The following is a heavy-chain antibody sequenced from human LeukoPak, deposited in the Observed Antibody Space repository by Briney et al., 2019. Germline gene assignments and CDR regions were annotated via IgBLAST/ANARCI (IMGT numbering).Heavy chain of an antibody. CDR1: GGTFSSYA. D-gene: IGHD6-13*01. Sequence: SVKVSCKASGGTFSSYAISWVRQAPGQGLEWMGRIIPILGIANYAQKFQGRVTITADKSTSTAYMELSSLRSEDTAVYYCARDLGIAAAGIGYYYYYGMDVWGQGTTVTVSS. V-gene: IGHV1-69*04. CDR3: ARDLGIAAAGIGYYYYYGMDV. CDR2: IIPILGIA. J-gene: IGHJ6*02.